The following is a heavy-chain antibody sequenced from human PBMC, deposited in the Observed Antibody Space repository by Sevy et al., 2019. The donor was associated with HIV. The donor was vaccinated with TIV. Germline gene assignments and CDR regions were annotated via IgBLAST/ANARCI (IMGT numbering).Heavy chain of an antibody. D-gene: IGHD3-22*01. CDR1: GFTFSSYS. Sequence: GGSLRLSCAASGFTFSSYSMNWVRQAPGKGLEWVSYISSSSSTIYYADAVKGRFTISRDNAKNSLYMQMNSLRDEDKAVYYCARDGPPAYYYDSSGIGGDAFDIWGQGTMVTVSS. CDR3: ARDGPPAYYYDSSGIGGDAFDI. J-gene: IGHJ3*02. CDR2: ISSSSSTI. V-gene: IGHV3-48*02.